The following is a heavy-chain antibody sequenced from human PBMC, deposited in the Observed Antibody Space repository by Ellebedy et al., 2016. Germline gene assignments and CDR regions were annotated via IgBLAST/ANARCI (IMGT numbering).Heavy chain of an antibody. CDR1: GFTFSSYS. CDR2: ISSSSSTI. J-gene: IGHJ6*02. Sequence: GGSLRLXCAASGFTFSSYSMNWVRQAPGKGLEWVSYISSSSSTIYYADSVKGRFTISRDNAKNSLYLQMNSLRDEDTAVYYCARWGFLEWLLSNYYYYGMDVWGQGTTVTVSS. V-gene: IGHV3-48*02. CDR3: ARWGFLEWLLSNYYYYGMDV. D-gene: IGHD3-3*01.